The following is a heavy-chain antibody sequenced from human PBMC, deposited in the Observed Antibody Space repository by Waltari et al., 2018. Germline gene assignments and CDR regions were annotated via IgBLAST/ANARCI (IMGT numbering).Heavy chain of an antibody. V-gene: IGHV4-39*01. CDR3: ARLEWFGEFPIDY. D-gene: IGHD3-10*01. J-gene: IGHJ4*02. CDR1: GGSISSSSYY. CDR2: IYYSGST. Sequence: QLQLQESGPGLVKPSETLSLTCTVSGGSISSSSYYWGWIRQPPGKGLEWIGSIYYSGSTYYNPALKSRVTISVDTSKNQFSLKLSSVTAADTAVYYCARLEWFGEFPIDYWGQGTLVTVSS.